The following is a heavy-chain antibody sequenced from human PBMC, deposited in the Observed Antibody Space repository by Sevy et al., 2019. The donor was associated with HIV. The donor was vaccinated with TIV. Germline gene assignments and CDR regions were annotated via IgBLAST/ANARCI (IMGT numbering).Heavy chain of an antibody. J-gene: IGHJ4*02. CDR1: GGSISSGGYY. CDR2: IYYSGST. Sequence: SETLSLTCTVSGGSISSGGYYWSWIRQHPGKGLEWIGSIYYSGSTYYNPSLKSRLTISVDTSKSKFSLKLSSVTAADTAVYFCARGSGIQLWLRYWGQGTLVTVSS. D-gene: IGHD5-18*01. V-gene: IGHV4-31*03. CDR3: ARGSGIQLWLRY.